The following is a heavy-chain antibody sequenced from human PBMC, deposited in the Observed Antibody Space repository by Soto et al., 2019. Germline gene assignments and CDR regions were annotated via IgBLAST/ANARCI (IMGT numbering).Heavy chain of an antibody. D-gene: IGHD3-10*01. CDR1: GGSISSSSDY. J-gene: IGHJ5*02. CDR2: IYYSGST. CDR3: AREYMVLLWFGELATFDP. V-gene: IGHV4-39*01. Sequence: PSETLSLTCTVSGGSISSSSDYWGWIRQPPGKGLEWIGSIYYSGSTYYNPSLKSRVTISVETSKNQFSLKLSSVTAADTAVYYCAREYMVLLWFGELATFDPWGQGTLVTVSS.